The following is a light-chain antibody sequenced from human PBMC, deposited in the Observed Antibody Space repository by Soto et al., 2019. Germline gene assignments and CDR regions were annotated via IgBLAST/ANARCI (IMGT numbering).Light chain of an antibody. V-gene: IGKV3-11*01. Sequence: EIVLTQSPATLSLSPGERATLSCRASQSVSSYLAWYQHKPGQAPRLLIYGASNRATDIPARFSGRGSGTDFTLTIRSLESGDSANYYCQQRDKWPRTFGQGTKLEIK. CDR3: QQRDKWPRT. CDR2: GAS. CDR1: QSVSSY. J-gene: IGKJ2*01.